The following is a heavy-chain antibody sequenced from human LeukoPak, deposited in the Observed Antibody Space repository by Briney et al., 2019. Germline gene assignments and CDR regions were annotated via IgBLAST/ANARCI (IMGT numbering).Heavy chain of an antibody. CDR2: IATGGST. V-gene: IGHV3-23*01. D-gene: IGHD2/OR15-2a*01. CDR1: GFTFSSCG. J-gene: IGHJ4*02. Sequence: GGSLRLSCAASGFTFSSCGMSWVRQAPGKGLEWVSSIATGGSTFYADSVQGRFTISRDNSKNTLYLQMNSLRAEDTAVYYCRYFLPHFDYWGQGTLVTVSS. CDR3: RYFLPHFDY.